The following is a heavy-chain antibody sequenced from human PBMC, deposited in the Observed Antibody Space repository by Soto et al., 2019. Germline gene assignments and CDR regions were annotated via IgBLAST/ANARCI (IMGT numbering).Heavy chain of an antibody. V-gene: IGHV3-74*01. CDR2: INTDGSIT. CDR3: ARDTDGLHY. J-gene: IGHJ4*02. Sequence: EVQLVESGGGLVQPGGSLRLSCVASGLIFSNYKMHWVRQAPGKGLVWVSRINTDGSITDYADSVKGRFTVSRDNPKNTLYLQMNSLRAEDTAVYYCARDTDGLHYWGQGTLVTVSS. CDR1: GLIFSNYK.